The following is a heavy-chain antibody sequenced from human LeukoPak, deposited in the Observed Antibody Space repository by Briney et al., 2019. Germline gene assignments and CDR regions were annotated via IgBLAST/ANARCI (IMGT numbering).Heavy chain of an antibody. J-gene: IGHJ4*02. CDR3: AKDLSKGLLYRRGMYYFDY. Sequence: GGSLRLSCAASGFTFSSYGMHWVRQAPGKGLERVAFIRCDGSNKYYADSVKGRFTISRDNSKNTLYLQMNSLRAEDTAVYYCAKDLSKGLLYRRGMYYFDYWGQGTLVTVSS. D-gene: IGHD3-10*01. CDR2: IRCDGSNK. CDR1: GFTFSSYG. V-gene: IGHV3-30*02.